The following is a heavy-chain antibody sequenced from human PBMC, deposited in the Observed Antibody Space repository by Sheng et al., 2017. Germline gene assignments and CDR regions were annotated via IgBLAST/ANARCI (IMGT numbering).Heavy chain of an antibody. CDR1: GYSISSGYY. J-gene: IGHJ5*02. V-gene: IGHV4-38-2*01. Sequence: QVQLQESGPGLVKPSETLSLTCAVSGYSISSGYYWGWIRQPPGKGLEWIGSIYHSGSTYYNPSLKSRVTISVDTSKNQFSLKLSSVTAADTAVYYCARAYCSSTSCYSPWGQGTLVTVSS. CDR2: IYHSGST. D-gene: IGHD2-2*02. CDR3: ARAYCSSTSCYSP.